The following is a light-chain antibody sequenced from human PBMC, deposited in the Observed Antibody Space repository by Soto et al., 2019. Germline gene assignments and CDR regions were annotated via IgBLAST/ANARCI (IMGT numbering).Light chain of an antibody. J-gene: IGKJ4*01. Sequence: EIVMTQSPATLCVSPGEGATLSCKASQNVYNNLAWCQQRPGQPPRLLIYDASTRATGISARFSGSGYGTEFTLTISSLQSEDFAVYFCQQCRNWPLTFGGGTKV. CDR2: DAS. V-gene: IGKV3-15*01. CDR3: QQCRNWPLT. CDR1: QNVYNN.